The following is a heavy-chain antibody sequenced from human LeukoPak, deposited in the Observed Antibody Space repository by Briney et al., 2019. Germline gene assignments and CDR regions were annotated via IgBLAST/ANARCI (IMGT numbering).Heavy chain of an antibody. J-gene: IGHJ5*02. Sequence: SSETLTLTCTVSGGSISSGGYYWSWIRQHPGKGLEWIGYIYYSGSTYYNPSLKSRVTISVDTSKNQFSLKLSSVTAADTAVYYCARGGGGGDYNWFDPWGQGTLVTVSS. CDR1: GGSISSGGYY. D-gene: IGHD2-21*02. CDR3: ARGGGGGDYNWFDP. V-gene: IGHV4-31*03. CDR2: IYYSGST.